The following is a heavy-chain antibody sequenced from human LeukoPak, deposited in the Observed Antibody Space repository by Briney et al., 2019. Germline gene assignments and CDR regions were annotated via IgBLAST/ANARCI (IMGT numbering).Heavy chain of an antibody. CDR2: INHSGST. CDR1: GFTFSSYW. J-gene: IGHJ4*02. Sequence: GSLRLSCVASGFTFSSYWMTWVRQAPGKGPEWIGEINHSGSTNYNPSLKSRVTISVDTSKNQFSLKLSSVTAADTAVYYCASTHFDYWGQGTLVTVSS. CDR3: ASTHFDY. V-gene: IGHV4-34*01.